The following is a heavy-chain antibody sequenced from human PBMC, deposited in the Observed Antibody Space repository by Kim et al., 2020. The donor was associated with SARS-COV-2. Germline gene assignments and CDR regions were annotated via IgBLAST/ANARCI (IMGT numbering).Heavy chain of an antibody. Sequence: SETLSLTCAVYGGSFSGYYWSWIRQPPGKGLEWIGEINHSGSTNYNPSLKSRVTISVDTSKNQFSLKLSSVTAADTAVYYCARDKRGQQLVGGWFDPWGQGTLVTVSS. CDR1: GGSFSGYY. CDR3: ARDKRGQQLVGGWFDP. J-gene: IGHJ5*02. CDR2: INHSGST. D-gene: IGHD6-13*01. V-gene: IGHV4-34*01.